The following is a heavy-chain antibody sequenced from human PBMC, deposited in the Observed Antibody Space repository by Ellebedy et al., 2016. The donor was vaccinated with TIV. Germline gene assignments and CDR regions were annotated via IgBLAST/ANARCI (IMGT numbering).Heavy chain of an antibody. CDR2: IRSKAYGGTT. J-gene: IGHJ4*02. CDR1: GFTFGDYA. V-gene: IGHV3-49*03. D-gene: IGHD5-18*01. Sequence: GESLKISXTASGFTFGDYAMSWFRQAPGKGLEWVGFIRSKAYGGTTEYAASVKGRFTISRDDSKSIAYLQMNSLKTEDTAVYYCTRANVDTAMVGDYWGQGTLVTVSS. CDR3: TRANVDTAMVGDY.